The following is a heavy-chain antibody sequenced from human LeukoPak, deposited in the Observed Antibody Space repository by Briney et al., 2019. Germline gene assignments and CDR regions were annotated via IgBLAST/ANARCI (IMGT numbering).Heavy chain of an antibody. CDR2: IYTSGST. CDR1: GGSISSYY. V-gene: IGHV4-4*07. Sequence: SETLSLTCTVSGGSISSYYWNWIRQPAGKGLEWIGHIYTSGSTNYNSSLKSRVTISVDTSKNQFSLKLSSVTAADTAVYYCARGSHGYFGYRPRGWFDPWGQGTLVTVSS. D-gene: IGHD3-9*01. CDR3: ARGSHGYFGYRPRGWFDP. J-gene: IGHJ5*02.